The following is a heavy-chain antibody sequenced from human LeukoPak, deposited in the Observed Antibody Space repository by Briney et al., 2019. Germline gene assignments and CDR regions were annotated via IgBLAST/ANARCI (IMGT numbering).Heavy chain of an antibody. Sequence: AGGSLRLSCVASGFTFSNNWMSWVRQAPGKGLEWVANIRQDGSEQYYGDSVKGRFTISRDNAKNSLYLQMNSLRAEDTAVYFCASYSGSYPFDYWGQGTLVTVSS. CDR1: GFTFSNNW. D-gene: IGHD1-26*01. V-gene: IGHV3-7*01. CDR3: ASYSGSYPFDY. CDR2: IRQDGSEQ. J-gene: IGHJ4*02.